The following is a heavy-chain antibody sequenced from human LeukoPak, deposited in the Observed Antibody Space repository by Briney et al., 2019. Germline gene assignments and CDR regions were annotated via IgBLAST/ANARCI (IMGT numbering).Heavy chain of an antibody. CDR3: AKEIGLSGRDDYNSHWYFDL. J-gene: IGHJ2*01. V-gene: IGHV3-23*01. CDR2: ISGSGGST. CDR1: GXTLRSYA. D-gene: IGHD5-24*01. Sequence: PGGSLRLSCAASGXTLRSYAMSWVRQAPGKGLEWVSVISGSGGSTFYADSVKGRFTLSRDISKNTLYLQMNSLRAEDTAMCYCAKEIGLSGRDDYNSHWYFDLWGRGTLVTVSS.